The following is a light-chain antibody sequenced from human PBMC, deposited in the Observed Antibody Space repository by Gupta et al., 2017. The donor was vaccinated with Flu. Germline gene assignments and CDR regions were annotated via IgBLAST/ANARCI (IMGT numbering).Light chain of an antibody. V-gene: IGKV1D-12*01. CDR1: QSSSSW. CDR3: SQAQRVPLT. Sequence: PLTPSPSSVSASVGDRVTITCRASQSSSSWLAWYQQKPGKAPKLLIYAASSLQSGVPSRFSGSGSGTDFTLNISSLQPEDVATYYCSQAQRVPLTFGGGTKVEIK. CDR2: AAS. J-gene: IGKJ4*01.